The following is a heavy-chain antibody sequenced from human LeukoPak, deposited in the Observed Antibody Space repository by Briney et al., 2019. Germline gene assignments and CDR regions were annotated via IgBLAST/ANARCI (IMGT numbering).Heavy chain of an antibody. Sequence: GGSLRLSCAASGFTFSSYSMNWVRQAPGKGLEWISYISSSSSITSYADSVKGRFTISRDNAKNSLHLQMNSLRAEDTAVYYCARVGRISDYWGQGTLVTVSS. V-gene: IGHV3-48*01. CDR2: ISSSSSIT. CDR3: ARVGRISDY. CDR1: GFTFSSYS. J-gene: IGHJ4*02.